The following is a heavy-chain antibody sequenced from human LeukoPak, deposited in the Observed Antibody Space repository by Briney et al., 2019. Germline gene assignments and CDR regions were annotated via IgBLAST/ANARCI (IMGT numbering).Heavy chain of an antibody. CDR1: GYTFTSYG. J-gene: IGHJ6*03. Sequence: ASVTVSCKASGYTFTSYGISWVRQAPGQGLEGMGWISAYNGNTNYAQKLQGRVTMTTDTSTSTAYMELRSLRSDDTAVYYCARDPLSSWATLGYYYMDVWGKGTTVTVSS. D-gene: IGHD6-13*01. CDR3: ARDPLSSWATLGYYYMDV. CDR2: ISAYNGNT. V-gene: IGHV1-18*01.